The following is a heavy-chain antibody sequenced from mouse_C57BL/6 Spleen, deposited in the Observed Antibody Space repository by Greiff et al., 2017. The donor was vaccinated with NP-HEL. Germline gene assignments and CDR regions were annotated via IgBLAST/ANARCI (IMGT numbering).Heavy chain of an antibody. CDR3: TRGGANWENYFDY. J-gene: IGHJ2*01. CDR2: ISSGGDYI. CDR1: GFTFSSYA. D-gene: IGHD4-1*01. V-gene: IGHV5-9-1*02. Sequence: EVMLVESGEGLVKPGGSLKLSCAASGFTFSSYAMSWVRQTPEKRLEWVAYISSGGDYIYYADTVKGRFTISRDNARNTLYLQMSSLKSEDTAMYYCTRGGANWENYFDYWGQGTTLTVSS.